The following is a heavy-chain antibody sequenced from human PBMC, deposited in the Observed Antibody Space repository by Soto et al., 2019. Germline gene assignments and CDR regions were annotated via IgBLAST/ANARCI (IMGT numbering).Heavy chain of an antibody. D-gene: IGHD3-3*01. CDR1: GYTFTGYY. CDR3: ARGMSPLYYDFWSGFPSFYYYYGMDV. V-gene: IGHV1-2*04. Sequence: QVQLVQSGAEVKKPGASVKVSCKASGYTFTGYYMHWVRQAPGQGLEWMGWINPNSGGTNYAQKFQGWVTMTRDTSISTAYMELSRLRSDDTAVYYCARGMSPLYYDFWSGFPSFYYYYGMDVWGQGTTVTVSS. J-gene: IGHJ6*02. CDR2: INPNSGGT.